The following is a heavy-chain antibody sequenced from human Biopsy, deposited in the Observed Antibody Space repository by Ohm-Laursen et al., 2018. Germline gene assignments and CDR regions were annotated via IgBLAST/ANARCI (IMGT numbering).Heavy chain of an antibody. CDR2: ISSSGTTI. CDR1: GFTFRDYN. Sequence: SLRLSCAASGFTFRDYNMNWIRQAPGKGLEWISHISSSGTTIYYGDVVRGRFTISRDNDKNSLFLQRNSLRADDTAVYYCTGRYDIGAYGVDVWGQGTTVSVSS. J-gene: IGHJ6*02. V-gene: IGHV3-11*01. D-gene: IGHD3-9*01. CDR3: TGRYDIGAYGVDV.